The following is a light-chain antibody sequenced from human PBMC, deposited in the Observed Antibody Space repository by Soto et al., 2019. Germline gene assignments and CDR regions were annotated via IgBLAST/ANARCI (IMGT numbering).Light chain of an antibody. Sequence: EIVMTQSPATLSVSPCEIATLSCRAGQGVTTNFAWYQQKSGQSPRLLIYDVSIRATGVPARFSATGSETDFTLTISGLQSEDSAVYFCQQYNNWPFSFGQGTRLEIK. CDR2: DVS. CDR1: QGVTTN. V-gene: IGKV3-15*01. CDR3: QQYNNWPFS. J-gene: IGKJ5*01.